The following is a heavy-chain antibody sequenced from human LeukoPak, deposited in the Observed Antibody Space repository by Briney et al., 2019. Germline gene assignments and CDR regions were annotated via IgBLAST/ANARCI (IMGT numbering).Heavy chain of an antibody. CDR2: IKQGGSEK. CDR1: GFTFSRYW. Sequence: PGGSLRLSCAASGFTFSRYWMSWVRQAPGKGLEGVAHIKQGGSEKYYVDSVRGRFIISRDNANNSLYLQMNSLRGEDTAIYYCARYALITGSRWLDPWGQGTLVTVSS. CDR3: ARYALITGSRWLDP. D-gene: IGHD2-8*02. V-gene: IGHV3-7*01. J-gene: IGHJ5*02.